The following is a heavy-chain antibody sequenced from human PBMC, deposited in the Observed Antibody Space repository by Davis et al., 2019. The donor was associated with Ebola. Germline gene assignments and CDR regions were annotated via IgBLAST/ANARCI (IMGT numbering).Heavy chain of an antibody. J-gene: IGHJ4*02. CDR2: IYNGGSPT. V-gene: IGHV3-48*03. D-gene: IGHD2-15*01. CDR3: ARVGGTSGSFLDC. Sequence: LSLTCAVYGGSLSGYYWTWVRQAPGKGLEWLSYIYNGGSPTYYADSVKGRFTVSRDNTKNSLYLQMTNLSADDSAIYYCARVGGTSGSFLDCWGRGTLVTVSA. CDR1: GGSLSGYY.